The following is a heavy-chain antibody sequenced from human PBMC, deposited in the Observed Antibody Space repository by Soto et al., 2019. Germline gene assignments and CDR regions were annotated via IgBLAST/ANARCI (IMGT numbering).Heavy chain of an antibody. CDR2: ITGSGAGS. D-gene: IGHD6-13*01. V-gene: IGHV3-23*01. CDR3: AKAYSNSWPNDWFDP. J-gene: IGHJ5*02. CDR1: GIAVQSYS. Sequence: GGSLKLSCSDPGIAVQSYSMKLVRQAPGKGLEWVSGITGSGAGSYYSDSVKGRFTISRDNSKNTLYLQMNSLRAEDTAVYYCAKAYSNSWPNDWFDPWGQGTMVTVSS.